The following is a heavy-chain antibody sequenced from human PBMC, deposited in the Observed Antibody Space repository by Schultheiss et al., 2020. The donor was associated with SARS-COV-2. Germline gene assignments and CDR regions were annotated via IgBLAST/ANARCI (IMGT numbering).Heavy chain of an antibody. J-gene: IGHJ4*02. CDR3: ARTQEMATSIDY. D-gene: IGHD5-24*01. CDR1: GGSFSGHY. CDR2: IRHMGYT. V-gene: IGHV4-34*10. Sequence: SETLSLTCAVSGGSFSGHYWTWIRQPPGKGLEWIGEIRHMGYTNYNPSLKSRITMSVDTSKKQFFLRLTSVTAADTAVYFCARTQEMATSIDYWGQGTQVTVSS.